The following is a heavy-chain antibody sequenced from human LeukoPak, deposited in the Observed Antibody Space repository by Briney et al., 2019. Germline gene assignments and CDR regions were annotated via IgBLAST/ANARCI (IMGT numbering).Heavy chain of an antibody. V-gene: IGHV3-33*01. CDR3: AREYGSGSYREIQFDY. Sequence: PGGSLRLSCAASGFTFSSYGMHWVRQAPGKGLEWVAVIWYDGSNKYYADSVKGRFTISRDNSKNTLYLQMNSLRAEDTAVYYCAREYGSGSYREIQFDYWGQGTLVTVSS. CDR2: IWYDGSNK. J-gene: IGHJ4*02. CDR1: GFTFSSYG. D-gene: IGHD3-10*01.